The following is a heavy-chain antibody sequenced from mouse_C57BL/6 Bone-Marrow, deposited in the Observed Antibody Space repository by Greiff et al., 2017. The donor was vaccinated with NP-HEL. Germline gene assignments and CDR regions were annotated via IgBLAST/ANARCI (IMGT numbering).Heavy chain of an antibody. Sequence: VQLQQSGPELVKPGASVKIPCKASGYTFTDYNMDWVKQSPGKSLEWIGDINPNNGGTIYNQKFKGKATLTADNSSSTAYMGLRSLTSEDTAVYYCARGRAAQATFAYWGQGTLVTVSA. CDR1: GYTFTDYN. CDR2: INPNNGGT. V-gene: IGHV1-18*01. CDR3: ARGRAAQATFAY. D-gene: IGHD3-2*02. J-gene: IGHJ3*01.